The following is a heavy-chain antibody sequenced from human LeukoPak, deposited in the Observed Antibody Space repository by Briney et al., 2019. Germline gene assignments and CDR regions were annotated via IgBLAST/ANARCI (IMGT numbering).Heavy chain of an antibody. Sequence: PGGSLRLSCTVSGFTVSSNSWSWVRQTPGKGLECVGRIKSKTDGETTDYAAPVKGRFTISRDDSKNMLYLQMNSLKSEDTAVYYCTADLPPPRGYDYPFDYWGQGSLVTVSS. CDR3: TADLPPPRGYDYPFDY. CDR1: GFTVSSNS. J-gene: IGHJ4*02. V-gene: IGHV3-15*01. D-gene: IGHD5-12*01. CDR2: IKSKTDGETT.